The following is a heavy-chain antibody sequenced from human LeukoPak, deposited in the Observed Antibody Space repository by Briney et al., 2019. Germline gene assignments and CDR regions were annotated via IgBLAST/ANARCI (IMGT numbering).Heavy chain of an antibody. CDR2: ISGSGGST. D-gene: IGHD3-9*01. CDR1: GFTFSSHA. J-gene: IGHJ4*02. CDR3: AKVYYDILTGYYRMWGYFDY. V-gene: IGHV3-23*01. Sequence: GGSLRLSCAASGFTFSSHAMSWVRQAPGKGLEWVSAISGSGGSTYYADSVKGRFTISRDNSKNTLYLQMNSLRAEDTAVYYCAKVYYDILTGYYRMWGYFDYWGQGTLVTVSS.